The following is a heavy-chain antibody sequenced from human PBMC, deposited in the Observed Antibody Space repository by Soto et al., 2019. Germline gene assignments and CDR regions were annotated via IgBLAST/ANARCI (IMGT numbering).Heavy chain of an antibody. J-gene: IGHJ3*02. D-gene: IGHD6-19*01. CDR2: IYYSGST. Sequence: PSETLSLTCTVSGGSISSYYWSWIRQPPGKGLEWIGYIYYSGSTNYNPSLKSRVTISVDTSKNQFSLKLSSVTAADTAVYYCARDSSGWYGNAFDIWGQGTMVT. CDR1: GGSISSYY. V-gene: IGHV4-59*01. CDR3: ARDSSGWYGNAFDI.